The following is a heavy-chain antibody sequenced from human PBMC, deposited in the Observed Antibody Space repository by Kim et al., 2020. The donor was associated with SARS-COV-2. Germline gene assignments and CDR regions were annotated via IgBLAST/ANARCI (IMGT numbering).Heavy chain of an antibody. J-gene: IGHJ5*02. CDR2: NNPNSGGT. Sequence: ASVKVSCKASGYTFTGYYMHWVRQAPGQGLEWMGWNNPNSGGTNYAQKFQGRVTMTRDTSISTAYMELSRLRSDDTAVYYCAREDSSSSGGGFDPWGQGTLVTVSS. V-gene: IGHV1-2*02. CDR1: GYTFTGYY. CDR3: AREDSSSSGGGFDP. D-gene: IGHD6-6*01.